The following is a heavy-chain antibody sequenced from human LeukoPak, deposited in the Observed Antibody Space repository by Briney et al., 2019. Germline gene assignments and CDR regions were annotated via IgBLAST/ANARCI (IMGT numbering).Heavy chain of an antibody. D-gene: IGHD1-14*01. CDR3: AKDLAGSP. J-gene: IGHJ5*02. Sequence: QPGRSLRLSCAASGFTFSSYGMHWVRQAPGKGLEWVAVISYDGSNKYYADSVKGRFTISRDNSKNTLYLQMNSLRAEDTAVYYCAKDLAGSPWGQGTLVTVSS. CDR2: ISYDGSNK. CDR1: GFTFSSYG. V-gene: IGHV3-30*18.